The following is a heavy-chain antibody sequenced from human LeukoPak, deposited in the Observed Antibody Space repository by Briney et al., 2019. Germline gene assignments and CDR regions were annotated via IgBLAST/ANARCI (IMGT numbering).Heavy chain of an antibody. V-gene: IGHV4-39*07. D-gene: IGHD3-3*01. CDR1: GGSISTSTYY. CDR2: IFYSGST. CDR3: ARARHWSWFDP. J-gene: IGHJ5*02. Sequence: SETLSLTCTVSGGSISTSTYYWGWIRQPPGKGLEWIGSIFYSGSTFYNPSLRSRLAISVDTSSNQFSLKLSSVTAADTAVYYCARARHWSWFDPWGQGTLVTVSS.